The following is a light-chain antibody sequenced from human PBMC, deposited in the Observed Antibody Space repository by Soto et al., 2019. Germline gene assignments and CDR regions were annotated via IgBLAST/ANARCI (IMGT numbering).Light chain of an antibody. CDR3: HHSYSTPFT. J-gene: IGKJ3*01. CDR1: QINSSY. Sequence: DIQMTQSPSSLSASVGDRVTITCRASQINSSYLNWYQQKPGKAPKLLLYAASSLQSGVPSRFSGGRSGTAFTLTISSLQPEDFATDYCHHSYSTPFTFGPGTKVDI. CDR2: AAS. V-gene: IGKV1-39*01.